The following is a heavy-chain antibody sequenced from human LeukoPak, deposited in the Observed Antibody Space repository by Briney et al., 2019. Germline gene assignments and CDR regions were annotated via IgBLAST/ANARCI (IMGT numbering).Heavy chain of an antibody. CDR1: GFTFSSYS. CDR2: ISSSSSTI. CDR3: ARRDYGSGSYYVPTYYYYGMDV. Sequence: PGGSLRLSCAASGFTFSSYSMNWVRQAPGKGLEWVSYISSSSSTIYYADSVKGRFTISRDNAKNSLYLQMNSLRAEDTAVYYCARRDYGSGSYYVPTYYYYGMDVWGQGTTVTVSS. V-gene: IGHV3-48*01. J-gene: IGHJ6*02. D-gene: IGHD3-10*01.